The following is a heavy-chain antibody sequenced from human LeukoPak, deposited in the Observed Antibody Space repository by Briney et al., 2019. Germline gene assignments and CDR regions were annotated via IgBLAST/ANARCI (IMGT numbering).Heavy chain of an antibody. J-gene: IGHJ4*02. CDR1: GGTFSSYA. V-gene: IGHV1-69*04. CDR3: ARGTFYDSSGYYSDY. D-gene: IGHD3-22*01. CDR2: IIPIFGIA. Sequence: GASVKVSCKASGGTFSSYAISWVRQAPGQGLEWMGRIIPIFGIANYAQKFQGRVTITADKSTGTAYMEPSSLRSEDTAVYYCARGTFYDSSGYYSDYWGQGTLVTVSS.